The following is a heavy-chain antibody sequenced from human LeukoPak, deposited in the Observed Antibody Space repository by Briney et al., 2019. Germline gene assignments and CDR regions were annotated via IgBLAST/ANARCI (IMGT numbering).Heavy chain of an antibody. J-gene: IGHJ4*02. V-gene: IGHV4-59*01. CDR1: GGSISSYY. CDR3: ARAHSSSWSGPRVSRGPPPYYFDY. D-gene: IGHD6-13*01. CDR2: IYYSGST. Sequence: LETLSLTCTVSGGSISSYYWSWIRQPPGKGLEWIGYIYYSGSTNYNPSLKSRVTISVDTSKNQFSLKLSSVTAADTAVYYCARAHSSSWSGPRVSRGPPPYYFDYWGQGTLVTVSS.